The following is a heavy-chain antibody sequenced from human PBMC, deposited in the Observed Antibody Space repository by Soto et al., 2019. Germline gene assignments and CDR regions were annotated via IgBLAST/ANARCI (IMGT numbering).Heavy chain of an antibody. Sequence: QVQLVQSGAEVKKPGSSVKASCKASGGTFSSYAISWVRQAPGQGLEWMGGIIPIFGTANYAQKVQGRVTITAYESTSTAYMELSSLRSEDTAVYYCATYPYYYYGMDVWGQGTTVTVSS. CDR1: GGTFSSYA. CDR3: ATYPYYYYGMDV. J-gene: IGHJ6*02. D-gene: IGHD3-16*01. CDR2: IIPIFGTA. V-gene: IGHV1-69*12.